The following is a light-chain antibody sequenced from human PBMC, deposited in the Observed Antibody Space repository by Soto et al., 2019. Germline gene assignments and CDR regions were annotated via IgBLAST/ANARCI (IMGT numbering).Light chain of an antibody. J-gene: IGKJ4*01. V-gene: IGKV4-1*01. Sequence: DIVMTQSPDSLAVSLGERATINCKSSRTILYSSNNRNYLAWYQQRPGQPPKLLIYWASTRESGVPDRFSGSGSGTDFTLTISSLQAEDVAVYYCQQYHYTPPTFGGGTKVEIK. CDR3: QQYHYTPPT. CDR2: WAS. CDR1: RTILYSSNNRNY.